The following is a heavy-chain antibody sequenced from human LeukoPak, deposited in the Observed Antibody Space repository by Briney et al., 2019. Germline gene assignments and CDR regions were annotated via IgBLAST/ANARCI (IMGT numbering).Heavy chain of an antibody. D-gene: IGHD3-10*01. CDR3: GGTVRPPDPFDQ. CDR2: IYPGDSDT. V-gene: IGHV5-51*01. J-gene: IGHJ4*02. CDR1: GYTFTNYW. Sequence: GESLKISCKGSGYTFTNYWIAWVRQMPGKGLEWMGIIYPGDSDTRYSPSFQGQVTLSADKSISTAFLQWSSLEASDTAMYYCGGTVRPPDPFDQWGPGTRGTVSP.